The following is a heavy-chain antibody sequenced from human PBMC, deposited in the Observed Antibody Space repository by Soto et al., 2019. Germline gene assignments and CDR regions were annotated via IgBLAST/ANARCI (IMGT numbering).Heavy chain of an antibody. CDR2: ISGSGGST. D-gene: IGHD3-9*01. J-gene: IGHJ5*02. CDR1: GFTFSSYA. CDR3: AKNLLRYLDWYNRESWFDP. Sequence: EVKLLESGGGLVQPGGSLRISCAASGFTFSSYAMSWVRQAPGKGLEWVSAISGSGGSTYYADSVKGRFTISRDNSKNKLYLQMNSLRAEDMAVYYCAKNLLRYLDWYNRESWFDPRGQGPLVTVSS. V-gene: IGHV3-23*01.